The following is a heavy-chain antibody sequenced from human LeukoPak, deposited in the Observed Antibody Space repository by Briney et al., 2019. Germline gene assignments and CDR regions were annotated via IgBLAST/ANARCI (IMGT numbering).Heavy chain of an antibody. CDR2: IYSRDVT. J-gene: IGHJ6*03. Sequence: PGGSLRLSCAASGFSVSSNSMSWVRQAPGKGLECVSIIYSRDVTSYADSVKDRFTIPRDSDKNTLFLQMDSLRSDDTAVYYCARVLAAIALRDYHYVDVWGKGTTVTVSS. D-gene: IGHD6-19*01. V-gene: IGHV3-53*01. CDR1: GFSVSSNS. CDR3: ARVLAAIALRDYHYVDV.